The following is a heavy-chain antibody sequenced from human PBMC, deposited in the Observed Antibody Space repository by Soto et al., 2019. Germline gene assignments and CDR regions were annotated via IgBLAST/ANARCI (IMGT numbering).Heavy chain of an antibody. V-gene: IGHV3-53*01. CDR3: ARDWGYDFWSGYYGYYGMDV. D-gene: IGHD3-3*01. CDR1: GFTVSSNY. J-gene: IGHJ6*02. CDR2: IYSGGST. Sequence: GGSRRLSCAASGFTVSSNYMSWVRQAPGKGLEWVSVIYSGGSTYYADSVKGRFTISRDNSKNTLYLQMNSLRAEDTAVYYCARDWGYDFWSGYYGYYGMDVWGQGTTVTVSS.